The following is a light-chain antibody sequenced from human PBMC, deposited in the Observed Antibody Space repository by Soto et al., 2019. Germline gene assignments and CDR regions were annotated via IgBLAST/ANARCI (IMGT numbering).Light chain of an antibody. CDR1: QTVSGTF. J-gene: IGKJ1*01. CDR3: QQYGGSPQRT. V-gene: IGKV3-20*01. Sequence: EIVLTQSPGTLSLSPGERVTLSCRAGQTVSGTFLAWYQQKPGQPPRLLIYGASSRATGIPDRFTGGGSGTEFTLTISRLEPEDFAMYYCQQYGGSPQRTFGQGTRVQIK. CDR2: GAS.